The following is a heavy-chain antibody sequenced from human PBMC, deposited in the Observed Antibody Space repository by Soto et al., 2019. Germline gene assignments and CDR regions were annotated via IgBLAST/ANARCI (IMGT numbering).Heavy chain of an antibody. CDR2: ISYDGSNK. Sequence: GGSLRLSCAASGFTFSSYGMHWVRQAPGKGLEWVAVISYDGSNKYYADSVKGRFTISRDNAKNSLYLQMNSLRAEDTAVYYCARLEPPYYYYGMDVWGQGTTVTVSS. J-gene: IGHJ6*02. V-gene: IGHV3-30*03. CDR1: GFTFSSYG. CDR3: ARLEPPYYYYGMDV.